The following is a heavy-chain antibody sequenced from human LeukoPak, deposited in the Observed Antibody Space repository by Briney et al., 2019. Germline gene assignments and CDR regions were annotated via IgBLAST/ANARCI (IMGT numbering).Heavy chain of an antibody. J-gene: IGHJ4*02. V-gene: IGHV1-24*01. Sequence: RASVKVSCKVSGYTLTELSMHRVRQAPGKGLEWMGSFDPEDGETIYAQKFQGRVTMTEDTSTDTAYMELISLKYEDTAVYYCAAAAGPPSGSYSDYWGQGTLVTVSS. D-gene: IGHD3-10*01. CDR3: AAAAGPPSGSYSDY. CDR1: GYTLTELS. CDR2: FDPEDGET.